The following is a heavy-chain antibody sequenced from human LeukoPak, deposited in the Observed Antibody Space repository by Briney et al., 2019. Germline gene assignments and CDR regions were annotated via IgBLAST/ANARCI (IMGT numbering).Heavy chain of an antibody. CDR1: GGSISSYY. J-gene: IGHJ6*03. V-gene: IGHV4-4*07. Sequence: SETLSLTCTVSGGSISSYYWSWIRQPAGKGLEWIGRIYTSGSTNYNPSLKSRVTMSVDTSKNQFSLKLSSVTAADTAVYYCTRAEKVYYYYYMDVWGKGTTVTVSS. CDR2: IYTSGST. CDR3: TRAEKVYYYYYMDV.